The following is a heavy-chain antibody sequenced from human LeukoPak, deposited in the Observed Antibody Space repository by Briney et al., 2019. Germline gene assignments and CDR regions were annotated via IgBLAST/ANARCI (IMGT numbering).Heavy chain of an antibody. CDR1: GGSISSGSYY. D-gene: IGHD3-3*01. V-gene: IGHV4-39*07. CDR3: ARDKTFEVVNFFDY. CDR2: IYYSGST. J-gene: IGHJ4*02. Sequence: SETLSLTCTVSGGSISSGSYYWGWIRQPPGKGLEWIGSIYYSGSTYYNPSLKSRITVSLDTSKNQFSLKLNPVTAADTAVYYCARDKTFEVVNFFDYWGQGTLVTVSS.